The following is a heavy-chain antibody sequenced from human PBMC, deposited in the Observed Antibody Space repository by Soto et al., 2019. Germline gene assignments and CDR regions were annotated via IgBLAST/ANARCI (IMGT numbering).Heavy chain of an antibody. CDR1: GGSISSGGYS. J-gene: IGHJ6*02. D-gene: IGHD1-26*01. V-gene: IGHV4-30-2*01. CDR3: ARVSGSYYYGMDV. CDR2: IYYSGST. Sequence: SETLSLTCAVSGGSISSGGYSWSWIRQPPGKGLEWIGYIYYSGSTYYNPSLKSRVTISVDKSKNQFSLKLSSVTAADTAVYYCARVSGSYYYGMDVWGQGTTVTVSS.